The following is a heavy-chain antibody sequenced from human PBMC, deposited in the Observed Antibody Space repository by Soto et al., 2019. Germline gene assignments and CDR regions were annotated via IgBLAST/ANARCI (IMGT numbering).Heavy chain of an antibody. CDR1: GGSISSYS. CDR3: ARHFRNYDTTGHPKNFWYFDL. J-gene: IGHJ2*01. V-gene: IGHV4-59*01. CDR2: IYYSGST. Sequence: SETLSLTCTVSGGSISSYSWSWIRQPPGKGLEWIGYIYYSGSTNYNPSLKSRVTISVDTSKNQFSLKLSSVTAADTAVYYCARHFRNYDTTGHPKNFWYFDLWGRGTLVTVSS. D-gene: IGHD3-22*01.